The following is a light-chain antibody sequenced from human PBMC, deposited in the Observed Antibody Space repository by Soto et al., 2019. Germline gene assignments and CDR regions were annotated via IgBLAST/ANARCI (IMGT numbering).Light chain of an antibody. Sequence: QSVLTQPPSASATPGQRVTISCSGSSSNIGSNTVSWYQQLPGTAPKLLIYSNNLRPSGVPDRFSGSKSGTSASLAISGLQSEDEADYYCATWDDSLNGVVFGGGTKLTVL. CDR3: ATWDDSLNGVV. CDR2: SNN. V-gene: IGLV1-44*01. CDR1: SSNIGSNT. J-gene: IGLJ2*01.